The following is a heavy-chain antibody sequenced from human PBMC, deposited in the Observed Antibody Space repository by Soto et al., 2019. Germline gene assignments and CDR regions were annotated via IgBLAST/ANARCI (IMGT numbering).Heavy chain of an antibody. D-gene: IGHD2-15*01. CDR1: GYTFTSYY. J-gene: IGHJ4*02. CDR2: INPSGGRT. CDR3: ARAHCSGGSCYSDRFDY. Sequence: ASVKVSCKACGYTFTSYYMHWVRQAPGQGLEWMGIINPSGGRTSYAQKFQGRVTMTRDTSTSTVYMELSSLRSEDTAVYYCARAHCSGGSCYSDRFDYWGQGTLVTVSS. V-gene: IGHV1-46*01.